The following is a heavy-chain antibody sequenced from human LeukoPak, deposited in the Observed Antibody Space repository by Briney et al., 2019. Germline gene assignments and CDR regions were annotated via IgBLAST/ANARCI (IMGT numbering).Heavy chain of an antibody. V-gene: IGHV4-38-2*01. Sequence: PSETLSLTCAVSGHSISTGYYWGWIRQPPGRGLEWIGSMSHNRGTYYNPSLKSRVTISMDTSKNQISLRLTSVTAADTAVYYCASYYASGVSAYNYYGMDVWGKGTTVTVSS. J-gene: IGHJ6*04. CDR2: MSHNRGT. CDR3: ASYYASGVSAYNYYGMDV. CDR1: GHSISTGYY. D-gene: IGHD3-10*01.